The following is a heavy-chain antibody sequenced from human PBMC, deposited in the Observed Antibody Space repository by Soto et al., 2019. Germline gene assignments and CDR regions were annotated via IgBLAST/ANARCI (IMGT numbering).Heavy chain of an antibody. CDR1: GGTFSSYA. D-gene: IGHD2-2*01. Sequence: SVKVSCKASGGTFSSYAISWVRQAPGQGLEWMGGIIPIFGTANYAQKFQGRVTITADESTSTAYMELSSLRSEDTAVYYCARDRADIVLVPAAIQSRFDPWG. CDR3: ARDRADIVLVPAAIQSRFDP. V-gene: IGHV1-69*13. J-gene: IGHJ5*02. CDR2: IIPIFGTA.